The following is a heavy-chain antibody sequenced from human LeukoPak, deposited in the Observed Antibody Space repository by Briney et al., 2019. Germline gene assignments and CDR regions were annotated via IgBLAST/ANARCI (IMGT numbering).Heavy chain of an antibody. Sequence: LRLSCTAXXXXXXXXXMHWXRXAPGXXXXXVSRINSDGNSTNYADSVKGRFTISRDTSKNTLYLQMSSLRAEDTALYYCARYDNGKDYFDYWGQGTLVTVSS. V-gene: IGHV3-74*01. CDR2: INSDGNST. D-gene: IGHD1-1*01. CDR1: XXXXXXXX. J-gene: IGHJ4*02. CDR3: ARYDNGKDYFDY.